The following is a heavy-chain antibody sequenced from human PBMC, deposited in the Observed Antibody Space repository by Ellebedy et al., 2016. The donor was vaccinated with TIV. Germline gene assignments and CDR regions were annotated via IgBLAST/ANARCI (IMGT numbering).Heavy chain of an antibody. D-gene: IGHD6-6*01. CDR3: ARDEYSSSSRLDY. CDR2: IKQDGSEK. Sequence: GESLKISCAASGFTFSSYWMSWVRQAPGKGLEWVANIKQDGSEKYYVDSVKGRFTISRDNAKNSLYLQMNSLRAEDTAVYYCARDEYSSSSRLDYWGQGTLVTVSS. V-gene: IGHV3-7*01. CDR1: GFTFSSYW. J-gene: IGHJ4*02.